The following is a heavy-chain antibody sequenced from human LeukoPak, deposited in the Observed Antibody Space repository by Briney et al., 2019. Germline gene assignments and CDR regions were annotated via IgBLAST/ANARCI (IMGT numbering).Heavy chain of an antibody. Sequence: GGSLRLSCAASGFTFSSYAMSWVRQAPGKGLEWVSAISGSGGSTYYADSVKGRFTISRDNPKNTLYLQMNSLRAEDTAVYYCAKPARYCSGGSCYSPYYYYGMDVWGQGTTVTVSS. V-gene: IGHV3-23*01. CDR2: ISGSGGST. CDR1: GFTFSSYA. D-gene: IGHD2-15*01. CDR3: AKPARYCSGGSCYSPYYYYGMDV. J-gene: IGHJ6*02.